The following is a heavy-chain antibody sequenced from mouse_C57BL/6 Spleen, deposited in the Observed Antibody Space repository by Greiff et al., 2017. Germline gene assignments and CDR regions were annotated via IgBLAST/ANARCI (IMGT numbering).Heavy chain of an antibody. Sequence: VQLQQSGAELAKPGASVKLSCKASGYTFTSYWMHWVKQRPGQGLEWIGYINPSSGYTKYNQKFQDKATLTADKSSSTAYMQLSILTCSDSAVDYCAKLYDGAMDYWGQGTSVTVSS. V-gene: IGHV1-7*01. D-gene: IGHD2-3*01. J-gene: IGHJ4*01. CDR2: INPSSGYT. CDR3: AKLYDGAMDY. CDR1: GYTFTSYW.